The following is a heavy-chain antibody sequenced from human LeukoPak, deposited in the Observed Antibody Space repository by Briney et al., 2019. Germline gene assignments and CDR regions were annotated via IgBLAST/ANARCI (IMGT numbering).Heavy chain of an antibody. CDR3: ARDPFWDYYYYGMDV. D-gene: IGHD7-27*01. Sequence: SETLSLTCTVSGGSISSYYWSWIRQPAGKGLEWIGRIYTSGSTNYNPSLTSRVTMSVDTSKNQLSLKLSSVTAADTAVYYCARDPFWDYYYYGMDVWGQGTTVTVSS. CDR1: GGSISSYY. CDR2: IYTSGST. J-gene: IGHJ6*02. V-gene: IGHV4-4*07.